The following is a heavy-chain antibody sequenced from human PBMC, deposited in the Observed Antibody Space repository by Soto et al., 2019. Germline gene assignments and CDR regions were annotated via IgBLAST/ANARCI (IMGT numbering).Heavy chain of an antibody. CDR2: IIPIFGTA. CDR1: GGTFSSYA. V-gene: IGHV1-69*12. CDR3: ARDDIVVVHYYYYGMDA. D-gene: IGHD2-15*01. J-gene: IGHJ6*02. Sequence: QVQLVQSGAEVKKPGSSVKVSCKASGGTFSSYAISWVRQAPGQGLEWMGGIIPIFGTANYAQKFQGRVTITADESTITAYMELSSLRSEDTAVYYCARDDIVVVHYYYYGMDASGQGTTVTVSS.